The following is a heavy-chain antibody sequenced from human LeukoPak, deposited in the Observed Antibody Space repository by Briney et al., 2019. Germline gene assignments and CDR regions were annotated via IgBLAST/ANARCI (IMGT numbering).Heavy chain of an antibody. CDR3: ARHTMVRAFDI. Sequence: ASVKVSCKASGYTFTGYYMHWVRQAPGQGLEWMGWISAYNGNTNYAQKLQGRVTMTTDTSTSTAYMELRSLRSDDTAVYYCARHTMVRAFDIWGQGTMVTVSS. D-gene: IGHD3-10*01. CDR1: GYTFTGYY. J-gene: IGHJ3*02. V-gene: IGHV1-18*04. CDR2: ISAYNGNT.